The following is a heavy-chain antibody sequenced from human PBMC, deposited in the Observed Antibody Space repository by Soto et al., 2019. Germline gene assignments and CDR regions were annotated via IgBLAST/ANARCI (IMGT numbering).Heavy chain of an antibody. J-gene: IGHJ6*02. V-gene: IGHV3-33*01. D-gene: IGHD5-12*01. Sequence: QVQLVESGGGVVQPGRSLRLSCAASGFTFSSYGMHWVRQAPGKGLEWVALVWYDGGNKYYADSVKGRFTISRDNSKNTLHLQMNSLRDEDTAVYYCVRAAGYSGNDYVYYYGMDVWGHGTTVTVSS. CDR1: GFTFSSYG. CDR3: VRAAGYSGNDYVYYYGMDV. CDR2: VWYDGGNK.